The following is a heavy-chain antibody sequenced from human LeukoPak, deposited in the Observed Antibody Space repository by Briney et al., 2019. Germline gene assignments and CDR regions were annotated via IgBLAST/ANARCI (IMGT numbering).Heavy chain of an antibody. Sequence: GGSLRLSCAASGFTYTNYWVSWFRQAPGQGPEWVASIKQDGSERYYVDSVKGRFTISRDNAKSSPFLQLSSLRVEDTAVYYCARGSMHVYHLYTDYWGQGTLVTVSS. CDR2: IKQDGSER. D-gene: IGHD3-16*01. CDR1: GFTYTNYW. CDR3: ARGSMHVYHLYTDY. V-gene: IGHV3-7*01. J-gene: IGHJ4*02.